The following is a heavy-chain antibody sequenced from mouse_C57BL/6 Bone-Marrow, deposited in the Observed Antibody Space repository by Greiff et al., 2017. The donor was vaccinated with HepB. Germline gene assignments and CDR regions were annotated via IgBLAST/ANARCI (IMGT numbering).Heavy chain of an antibody. D-gene: IGHD1-1*01. V-gene: IGHV5-15*01. CDR3: ARRAITTVVAPYAMDY. CDR2: ISNLAYSI. J-gene: IGHJ4*01. CDR1: GFNFSDYG. Sequence: EVMLVESGGGLVQPGGSLKLSCAASGFNFSDYGMAWVRQAPRKGPEWVAFISNLAYSIYYADTVTGRFTISRENAKKTLYLEMRSLRSEDTAMYYCARRAITTVVAPYAMDYWGQGTSVTVSS.